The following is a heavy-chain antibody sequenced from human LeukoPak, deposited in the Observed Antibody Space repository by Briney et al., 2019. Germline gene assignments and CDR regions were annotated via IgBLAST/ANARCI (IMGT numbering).Heavy chain of an antibody. CDR1: GFTFSSYS. CDR3: ARLPHLEGAFDI. Sequence: GGSLRLSCAASGFTFSSYSMNWVRQAPGKGLEWVSSISSSSSYIYYADSVKGRFTISRDNAKNSLYLQMNSLRAEDTAVCYCARLPHLEGAFDIWGQGTMVTVSS. V-gene: IGHV3-21*01. J-gene: IGHJ3*02. CDR2: ISSSSSYI.